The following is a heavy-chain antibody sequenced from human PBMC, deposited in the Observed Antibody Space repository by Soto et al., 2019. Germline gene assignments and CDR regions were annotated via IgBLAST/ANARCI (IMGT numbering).Heavy chain of an antibody. D-gene: IGHD1-20*01. CDR2: FSGRGDST. CDR1: GFTFSNYA. CDR3: AKGYNWNQAYYFDY. J-gene: IGHJ4*02. V-gene: IGHV3-23*01. Sequence: PGGSLKLACAASGFTFSNYAMTWVRQAPGKGLEWVSAFSGRGDSTYYADSVKGRFTISRDNSKNTPFLQMNSLRTEDSAVYYCAKGYNWNQAYYFDYWAQGTLVTLSS.